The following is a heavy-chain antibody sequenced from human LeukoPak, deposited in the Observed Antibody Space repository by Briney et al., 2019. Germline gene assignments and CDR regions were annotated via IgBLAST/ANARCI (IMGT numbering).Heavy chain of an antibody. J-gene: IGHJ6*03. D-gene: IGHD2-15*01. CDR1: GYSISSGYY. CDR2: IYHSGST. Sequence: SETLSLTCTVSGYSISSGYYWGWIRQPPGKGLEWIGSIYHSGSTYYNPSLKSRVTISVDTSKNQLSLKLSSVTAADTAVYYCARVIRLPEGYYYMDVWGKGTTVTVSS. CDR3: ARVIRLPEGYYYMDV. V-gene: IGHV4-38-2*02.